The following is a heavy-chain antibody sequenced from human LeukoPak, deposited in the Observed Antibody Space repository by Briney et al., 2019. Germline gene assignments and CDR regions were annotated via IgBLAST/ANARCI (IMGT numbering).Heavy chain of an antibody. CDR2: INPNSGGT. V-gene: IGHV1-2*02. CDR1: GYTFTGYY. J-gene: IGHJ4*02. Sequence: GASVTVSCTASGYTFTGYYMHWVRQAPGQGLEWMGWINPNSGGTNYAQKFQGRVTMTGDTSISTAYMELSRLRSDDTAVYYCARVFGRNAYSSSSFDYWGLGTLVTVSS. CDR3: ARVFGRNAYSSSSFDY. D-gene: IGHD6-6*01.